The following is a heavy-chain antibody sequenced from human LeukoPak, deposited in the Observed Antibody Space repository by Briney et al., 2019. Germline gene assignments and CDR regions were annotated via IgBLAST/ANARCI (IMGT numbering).Heavy chain of an antibody. J-gene: IGHJ6*02. Sequence: SETLSLTCAVYGGSFSGYYWSWIRQPPGKGLEWIGEINHSGSTNYNPSLKSRVTISVDTSKNQFSLKLSSVTAADTAVYYCARWASGIVGATTHYYYGMDVWGQGTTVTVSS. D-gene: IGHD1-26*01. V-gene: IGHV4-34*01. CDR1: GGSFSGYY. CDR3: ARWASGIVGATTHYYYGMDV. CDR2: INHSGST.